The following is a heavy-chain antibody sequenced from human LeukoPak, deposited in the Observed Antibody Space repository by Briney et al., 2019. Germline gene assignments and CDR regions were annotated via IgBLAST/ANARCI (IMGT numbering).Heavy chain of an antibody. CDR1: GGSISSGGYY. Sequence: SETLSLTCTVSGGSISSGGYYWSWIRQHPGKGLEWIGYIYYSGSTYYNPSLKSRVTISVDTSKNQFSLKLSSVTAADTAVYYCARDKQLWLEYYFDYWGQGTLVSLSS. J-gene: IGHJ4*02. V-gene: IGHV4-31*03. D-gene: IGHD5-18*01. CDR3: ARDKQLWLEYYFDY. CDR2: IYYSGST.